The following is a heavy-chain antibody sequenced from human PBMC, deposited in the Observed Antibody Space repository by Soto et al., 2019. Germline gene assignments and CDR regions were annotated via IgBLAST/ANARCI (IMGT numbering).Heavy chain of an antibody. CDR1: GGSISSYY. Sequence: SETLSLTCTVSGGSISSYYWSWIRQPPGKGLEWIGYIYYSGSTNYNPSLKSRVTISVDTSKNQFSLKLSSVTAADTAVYYCARHPGYGDYVKTTSTDAFDIWGQGTMVTVSS. D-gene: IGHD4-17*01. J-gene: IGHJ3*02. CDR2: IYYSGST. CDR3: ARHPGYGDYVKTTSTDAFDI. V-gene: IGHV4-59*08.